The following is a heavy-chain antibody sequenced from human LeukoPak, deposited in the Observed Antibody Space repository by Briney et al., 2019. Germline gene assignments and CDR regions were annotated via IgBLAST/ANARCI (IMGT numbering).Heavy chain of an antibody. CDR1: GFTVSSNY. CDR2: IYSGGST. J-gene: IGHJ5*02. V-gene: IGHV3-53*01. Sequence: PGGSLRLSCAASGFTVSSNYMSWFRQAPGKGLEWVSVIYSGGSTYYADSVKGRFTISRDNSKNTLYLQMNSLRAEDTAVYYCAGETMVRGVSGDWFDPWGQGTLVTVSS. CDR3: AGETMVRGVSGDWFDP. D-gene: IGHD3-10*01.